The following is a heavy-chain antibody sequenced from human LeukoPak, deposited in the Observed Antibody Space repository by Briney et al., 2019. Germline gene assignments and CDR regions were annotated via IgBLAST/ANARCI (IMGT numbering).Heavy chain of an antibody. CDR3: ARGRSYYYDSSGNEYFQH. D-gene: IGHD3-22*01. V-gene: IGHV4-34*01. Sequence: SSETLSLTCAVYGGSFSGYYWSWIRQPPGKGLEWLGEINHSGSTNYNPSLKSRVTISVDTSKNQFSLKLSSVTAADTAVYYCARGRSYYYDSSGNEYFQHWGQGTLVTVSS. J-gene: IGHJ1*01. CDR1: GGSFSGYY. CDR2: INHSGST.